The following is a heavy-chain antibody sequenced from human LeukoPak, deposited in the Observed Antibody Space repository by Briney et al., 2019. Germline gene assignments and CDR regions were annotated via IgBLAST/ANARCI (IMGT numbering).Heavy chain of an antibody. CDR2: ISSSSSYT. CDR3: ATSWYGGVY. J-gene: IGHJ4*02. D-gene: IGHD6-13*01. CDR1: GFTFSSYA. V-gene: IGHV3-21*01. Sequence: GGSLRPSCAASGFTFSSYAMNWVRQAPGKGLEWVSSISSSSSYTYYADSVKGRFTISRDNAKNSLYLQMNSLRAEDTAVYYCATSWYGGVYWGQGTLVTVSS.